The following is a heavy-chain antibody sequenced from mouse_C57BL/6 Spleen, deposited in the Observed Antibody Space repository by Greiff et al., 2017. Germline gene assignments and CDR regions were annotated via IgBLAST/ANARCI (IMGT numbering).Heavy chain of an antibody. CDR3: ARGSSSGLDY. CDR1: GFSLTSYG. CDR2: IWGVGST. V-gene: IGHV2-6*01. J-gene: IGHJ2*01. D-gene: IGHD3-2*02. Sequence: QVQLQESGPGLVAPSQSLSITCTVSGFSLTSYGVDWVRQSPGKGLEWLGVIWGVGSTTYNSALNSSLSISKDNSNSHVFLKMNSLETDDTAMYYCARGSSSGLDYWGQGTTLTVAS.